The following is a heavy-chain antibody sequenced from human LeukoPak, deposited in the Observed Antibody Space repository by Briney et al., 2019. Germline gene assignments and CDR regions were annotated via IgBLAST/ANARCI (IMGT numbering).Heavy chain of an antibody. CDR1: GFTFSSYG. D-gene: IGHD5-18*01. CDR3: TKGSRGWEYGYHDY. V-gene: IGHV3-30*02. J-gene: IGHJ4*02. Sequence: GGSLRLSCAASGFTFSSYGMHWVRQAPGKGLEWVAFIRYDGSNKYYADSVKGRFTISRDNSKNTLYLQMNSLRAEDTAIYYCTKGSRGWEYGYHDYWGQGTLVTVSS. CDR2: IRYDGSNK.